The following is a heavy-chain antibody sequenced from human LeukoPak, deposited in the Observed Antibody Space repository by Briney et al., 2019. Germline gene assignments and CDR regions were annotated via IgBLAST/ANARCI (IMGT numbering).Heavy chain of an antibody. CDR2: IYSGGST. CDR3: ARGKSGYESPTDY. V-gene: IGHV3-53*01. CDR1: GFTVSSNY. J-gene: IGHJ4*02. Sequence: GGSLRLSCAASGFTVSSNYMTWVRQAPGKGLEWVSLIYSGGSTYYADSVKGRFTISRDYSKDTVYLQMNSLRAEDTAIYYCARGKSGYESPTDYWGQGTLVTVSS. D-gene: IGHD5-12*01.